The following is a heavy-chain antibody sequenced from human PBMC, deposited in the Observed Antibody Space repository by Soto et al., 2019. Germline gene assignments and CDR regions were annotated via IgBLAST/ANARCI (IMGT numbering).Heavy chain of an antibody. CDR2: IYQSGVT. CDR1: GDPYSISAYS. J-gene: IGHJ5*02. D-gene: IGHD2-15*01. CDR3: AGMPSTIVLRLAP. V-gene: IGHV4-30-2*01. Sequence: LSPRCNMSGDPYSISAYSWSWIRQPPGKALQWIGFIYQSGVTSYNPSLASRVSISLDRSNNQCSLKLKSVTAADTAVYFCAGMPSTIVLRLAPLRPGTLGTV.